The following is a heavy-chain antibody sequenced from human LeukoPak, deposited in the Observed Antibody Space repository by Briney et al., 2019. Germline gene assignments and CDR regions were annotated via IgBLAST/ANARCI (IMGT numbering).Heavy chain of an antibody. D-gene: IGHD6-13*01. J-gene: IGHJ3*02. CDR1: GFTFSSHW. CDR2: MNADGSNT. Sequence: GGSLRLSCAAAGFTFSSHWMHWVRHAPGKGLVWVSRMNADGSNTTYADSVKGRFTISRDNAKNTLYLQMNSLRAEDTAVYHCARYKSWYCTDAFDIWGQGTMVTVSS. CDR3: ARYKSWYCTDAFDI. V-gene: IGHV3-74*03.